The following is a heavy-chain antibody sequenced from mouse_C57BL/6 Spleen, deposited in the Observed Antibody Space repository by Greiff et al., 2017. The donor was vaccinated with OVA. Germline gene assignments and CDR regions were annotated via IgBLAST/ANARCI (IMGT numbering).Heavy chain of an antibody. CDR2: IYPRDGST. CDR3: AREGYYYGSSPSYAMDY. Sequence: QVQLQQSDAELVKPGASVKISCKVSGYTFTDHTIHWMKQRPEQGLEWIGYIYPRDGSTKYNEKFKGKATLTADKSSSTAYMQLNSLTSEDSAVYFCAREGYYYGSSPSYAMDYWGQGTSVTVSS. CDR1: GYTFTDHT. J-gene: IGHJ4*01. D-gene: IGHD1-1*01. V-gene: IGHV1-78*01.